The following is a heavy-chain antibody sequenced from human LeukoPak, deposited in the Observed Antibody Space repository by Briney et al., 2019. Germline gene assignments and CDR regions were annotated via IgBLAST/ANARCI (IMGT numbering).Heavy chain of an antibody. CDR1: GGSFSGYY. CDR3: ARGFDSKSTYFDY. D-gene: IGHD2-21*01. Sequence: SETLSLTCAVYGGSFSGYYWSWIRQPPGKGLEWIGEINHSGGTYYNPSLKSRVTISLDTSKNQFSLKLRSVTAADTAVYYCARGFDSKSTYFDYWGQGTLVTVSS. J-gene: IGHJ4*02. CDR2: INHSGGT. V-gene: IGHV4-34*01.